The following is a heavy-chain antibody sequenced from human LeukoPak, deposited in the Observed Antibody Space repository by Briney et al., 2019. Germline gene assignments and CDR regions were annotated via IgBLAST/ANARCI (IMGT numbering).Heavy chain of an antibody. V-gene: IGHV4-39*01. J-gene: IGHJ4*02. CDR3: ARGPGGYYYDSSGYYEDY. Sequence: SETLSLTCTVSGDSISSSSYYWVWLRQPPGKGLEWIATIHYTGSTYYNPSLKSRVTISVDTSKNQFSLKLSSVTAADTAVYYCARGPGGYYYDSSGYYEDYWGQGTLVTVSS. CDR1: GDSISSSSYY. CDR2: IHYTGST. D-gene: IGHD3-22*01.